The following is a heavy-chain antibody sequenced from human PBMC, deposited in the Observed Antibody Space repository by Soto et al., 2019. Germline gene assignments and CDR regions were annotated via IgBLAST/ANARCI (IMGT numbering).Heavy chain of an antibody. Sequence: SVEVSCRASGGTFSSYAISWVRQAPGQGLEWMGGIMSSFGTANCAQKFQGIVTITGDKSTSTAYMKLGSLRSEDTAVYYCARASVRISAPGYWSQGALVTVSS. V-gene: IGHV1-69*06. CDR2: IMSSFGTA. CDR1: GGTFSSYA. CDR3: ARASVRISAPGY. D-gene: IGHD3-3*02. J-gene: IGHJ4*02.